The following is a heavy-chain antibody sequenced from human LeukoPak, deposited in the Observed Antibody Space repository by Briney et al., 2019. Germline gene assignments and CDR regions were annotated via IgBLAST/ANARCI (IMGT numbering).Heavy chain of an antibody. J-gene: IGHJ6*03. V-gene: IGHV5-51*01. D-gene: IGHD6-6*01. CDR3: ARQRISARQTPPRAYYYYYMDV. Sequence: GESLKISCKGSGYSFVGYWIAWVRQMPGKRLEWLGIIYPGDSDTRYSPSFQGQVTISADKSINSAYLQWSSLKASDTAMYYCARQRISARQTPPRAYYYYYMDVWGKGTTVTVSS. CDR2: IYPGDSDT. CDR1: GYSFVGYW.